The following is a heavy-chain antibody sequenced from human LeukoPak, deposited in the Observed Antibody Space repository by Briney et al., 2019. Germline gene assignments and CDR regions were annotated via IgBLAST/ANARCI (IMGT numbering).Heavy chain of an antibody. Sequence: GGSLRLSCAASGFTFSSYWMSWVRQAPGKGLEWVANIKQDGSEKYYVDSVKGRFTISRDNEKNSLYLQMTSLRAEETAVYDCSRDAYCSSSSCYTGLVYWGQGTLVTVSS. V-gene: IGHV3-7*01. CDR3: SRDAYCSSSSCYTGLVY. CDR1: GFTFSSYW. D-gene: IGHD2-2*02. CDR2: IKQDGSEK. J-gene: IGHJ4*02.